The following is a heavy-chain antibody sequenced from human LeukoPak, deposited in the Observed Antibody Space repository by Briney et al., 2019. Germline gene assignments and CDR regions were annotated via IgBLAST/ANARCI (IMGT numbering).Heavy chain of an antibody. Sequence: GGSLRLSCAVSGFTFSSHAMHWVRQTPGKGLEWVALIAYDGDNKYYADSVKGRFTISRDNSKNTLFLQMNSLRAEDTAVYYCARGGQYDTSGYYPIDYWGQGTLVTVSS. J-gene: IGHJ4*02. D-gene: IGHD3-22*01. CDR3: ARGGQYDTSGYYPIDY. V-gene: IGHV3-30*04. CDR2: IAYDGDNK. CDR1: GFTFSSHA.